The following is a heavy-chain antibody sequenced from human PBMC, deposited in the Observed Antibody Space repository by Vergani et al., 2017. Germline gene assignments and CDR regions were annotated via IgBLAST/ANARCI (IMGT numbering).Heavy chain of an antibody. CDR2: ISGSGGST. V-gene: IGHV3-23*01. CDR1: GFTFNHYA. J-gene: IGHJ6*02. CDR3: AKANPRNSGYDYLSDYHAMDV. D-gene: IGHD5-12*01. Sequence: EVQLLESGGDLVQPGGSLRLSCAASGFTFNHYAMNWVRQAPGKGLEWVSGISGSGGSTYYAGSVKGRFTISRDSSKNTLYLQMNSLSAGDTAVYYCAKANPRNSGYDYLSDYHAMDVWGQGTTVTVSS.